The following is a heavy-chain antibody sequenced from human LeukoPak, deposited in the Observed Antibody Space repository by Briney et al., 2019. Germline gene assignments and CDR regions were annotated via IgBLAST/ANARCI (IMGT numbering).Heavy chain of an antibody. CDR2: INHSGST. Sequence: PSETLSLTCAVYGGSFSGYYWSWIRQPPGKELEWIGEINHSGSTNYNPSLKSRVTISVDTSKNQFSLKLSSVTAADTAVYYCARDTTVKSLDYWGQGTLVTVSS. D-gene: IGHD4-17*01. CDR1: GGSFSGYY. J-gene: IGHJ4*02. CDR3: ARDTTVKSLDY. V-gene: IGHV4-34*01.